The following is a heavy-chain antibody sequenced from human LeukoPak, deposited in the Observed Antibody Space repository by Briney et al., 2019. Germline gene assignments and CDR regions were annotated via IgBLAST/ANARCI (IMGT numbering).Heavy chain of an antibody. Sequence: GGSLRLSCAASGFIFSSYSMNWVRQAPGKGLEWVSSISSSSSSYIYYADSVKGRFTISRDNAKNSLYLQMNSLRAEDTAVYYCARRIFGVVTPFDYWGQGTLVTVSS. CDR2: ISSSSSSYI. J-gene: IGHJ4*02. CDR3: ARRIFGVVTPFDY. CDR1: GFIFSSYS. V-gene: IGHV3-21*01. D-gene: IGHD3-3*01.